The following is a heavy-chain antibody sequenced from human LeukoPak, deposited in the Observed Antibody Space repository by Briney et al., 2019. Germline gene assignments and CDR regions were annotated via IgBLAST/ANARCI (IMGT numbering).Heavy chain of an antibody. D-gene: IGHD3-22*01. J-gene: IGHJ4*02. CDR1: GFTFSSYA. V-gene: IGHV3-30*18. Sequence: GRSLRLSCAASGFTFSSYAMHWVRQAPGKGLEWVAVISYDGSNKYYADSVKGRFSISRDNSKNTLYLQMSSLRAEDTAVYYCVKDREYYYDSSGYFDYWGQGTLVTVSS. CDR3: VKDREYYYDSSGYFDY. CDR2: ISYDGSNK.